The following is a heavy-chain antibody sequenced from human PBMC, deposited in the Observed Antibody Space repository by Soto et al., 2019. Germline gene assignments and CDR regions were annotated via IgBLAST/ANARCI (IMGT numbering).Heavy chain of an antibody. CDR1: GFTFSSYA. D-gene: IGHD3-22*01. V-gene: IGHV3-23*01. J-gene: IGHJ4*02. CDR3: AKARADYYDSSGYPVDY. Sequence: EVQLLESGGGLVQPGGSLRLSCAASGFTFSSYAMSGVRQAPGKGLEWVSAISGSGGSTYYADSVKGRFTISRDNSKNTLYLQMNSLRAEDTAVHYCAKARADYYDSSGYPVDYWGQGTLVTVSS. CDR2: ISGSGGST.